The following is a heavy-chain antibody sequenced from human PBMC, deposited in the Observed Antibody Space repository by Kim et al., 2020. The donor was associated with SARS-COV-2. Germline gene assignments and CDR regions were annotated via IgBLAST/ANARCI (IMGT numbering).Heavy chain of an antibody. Sequence: VKGRFTISRDNAKNSLYLQMNSLRAEDTAVYYCARTNWNYDYYYYYGMDVWGQGTTLTVSS. V-gene: IGHV3-21*01. D-gene: IGHD1-7*01. CDR3: ARTNWNYDYYYYYGMDV. J-gene: IGHJ6*02.